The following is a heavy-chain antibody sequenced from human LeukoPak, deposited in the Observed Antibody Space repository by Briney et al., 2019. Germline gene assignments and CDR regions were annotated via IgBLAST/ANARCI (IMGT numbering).Heavy chain of an antibody. V-gene: IGHV3-74*01. Sequence: GGSLRLSCAASGFTFSSYWMHWVRQAPGKGLVWVSGMNSDGSRTSYADSVKGRFTISRDNAKNTLYLQMNSLRAEDTAVYFCAKGSKAVLFTRDHYMDVWGKGTTVTISS. CDR1: GFTFSSYW. CDR3: AKGSKAVLFTRDHYMDV. D-gene: IGHD6-19*01. J-gene: IGHJ6*03. CDR2: MNSDGSRT.